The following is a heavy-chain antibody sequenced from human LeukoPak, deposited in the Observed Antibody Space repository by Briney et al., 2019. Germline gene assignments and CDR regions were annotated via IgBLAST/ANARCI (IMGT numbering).Heavy chain of an antibody. D-gene: IGHD3-22*01. CDR1: GYSFSTYW. V-gene: IGHV5-51*01. Sequence: GESLKISCKGSGYSFSTYWIGWVRQMPGKGLEWMGIIYPGDSDTRYSPSFQGQVTTSADKSISTAYLQWSSLKASDTAMYYCAKTYYSSGYYTDFDYWGQGTLVTVSS. J-gene: IGHJ4*02. CDR3: AKTYYSSGYYTDFDY. CDR2: IYPGDSDT.